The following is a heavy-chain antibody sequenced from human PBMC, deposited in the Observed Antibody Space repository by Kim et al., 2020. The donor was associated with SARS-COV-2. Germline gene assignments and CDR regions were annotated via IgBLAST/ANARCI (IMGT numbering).Heavy chain of an antibody. Sequence: GGSLRLSCAASGFTFSSYWMSWVRQAPGKGLEWVAHIKEDGSEKYYVDSVKSRFTISRDNAKNSLYLQMNSLRAEDTAVFYCARGGRAPNFWGQGTLVTV. CDR3: ARGGRAPNF. V-gene: IGHV3-7*01. J-gene: IGHJ4*02. CDR1: GFTFSSYW. CDR2: IKEDGSEK. D-gene: IGHD5-12*01.